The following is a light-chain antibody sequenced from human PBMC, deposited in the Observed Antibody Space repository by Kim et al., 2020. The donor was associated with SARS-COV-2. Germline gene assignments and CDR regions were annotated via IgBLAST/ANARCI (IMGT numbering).Light chain of an antibody. J-gene: IGKJ2*01. CDR3: QQYGSSPPKYT. Sequence: PGERATHSCRASQSVSSIYLAWYQQKPGQAPRLLIYGASSRATGIPDRFSGSGSGTDFTLIISRLEPEDFAMYYCQQYGSSPPKYTFGQGTKLEI. V-gene: IGKV3-20*01. CDR1: QSVSSIY. CDR2: GAS.